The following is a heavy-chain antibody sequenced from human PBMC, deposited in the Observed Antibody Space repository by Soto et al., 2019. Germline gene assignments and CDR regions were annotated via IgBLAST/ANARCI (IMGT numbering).Heavy chain of an antibody. CDR2: INPYNGNT. V-gene: IGHV1-18*01. CDR1: GYTFTSYG. J-gene: IGHJ4*02. D-gene: IGHD6-13*01. Sequence: GASVKVSCKASGYTFTSYGISWVRQAPGQGLEWMAWINPYNGNTKYAEKFLGRVTVTTDTSTATAYMEVRSLTSDDTAVFYCARVGVGIAAPRVRPYWGQGTPVTVLL. CDR3: ARVGVGIAAPRVRPY.